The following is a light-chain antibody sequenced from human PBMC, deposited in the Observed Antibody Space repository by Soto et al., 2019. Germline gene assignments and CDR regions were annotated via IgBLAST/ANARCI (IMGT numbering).Light chain of an antibody. J-gene: IGKJ3*01. CDR3: QQYGSSPG. CDR1: QSVSSSY. V-gene: IGKV3-20*01. Sequence: EIVLTQSPGTLSLSPGERATLSCRASQSVSSSYLAWYQQKPGQAPRLLIYGASSRATGIPDRFSGSGSGTDFTLTFSRLEPEDFAVYYCQQYGSSPGFGPGTKVDIK. CDR2: GAS.